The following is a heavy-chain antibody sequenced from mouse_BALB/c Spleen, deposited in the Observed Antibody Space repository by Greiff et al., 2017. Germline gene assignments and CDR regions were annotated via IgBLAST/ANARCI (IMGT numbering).Heavy chain of an antibody. Sequence: EVQRVESGGGLVQPGGSRKLSCAASGFTFSSFGMHWVRQAPEKGLEWVAYISSGSSTIYYADTVKGRFTISRDNPKNTLFLQMTSLRSEDTAMYYCARANWDAYAMDYWGQGTSVTVSS. CDR3: ARANWDAYAMDY. D-gene: IGHD4-1*02. CDR2: ISSGSSTI. V-gene: IGHV5-17*02. CDR1: GFTFSSFG. J-gene: IGHJ4*01.